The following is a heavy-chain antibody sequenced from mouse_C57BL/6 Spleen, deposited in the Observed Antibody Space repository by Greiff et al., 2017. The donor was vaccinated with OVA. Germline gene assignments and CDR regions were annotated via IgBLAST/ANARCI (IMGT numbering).Heavy chain of an antibody. J-gene: IGHJ1*03. Sequence: DVHLVESGGGLVQPGGSLKLSCAASGFTFSDYYMYWVRQTPEKRLEWVAYISNGGGSTYYPDTVKGRFTISRDNAKNTLYLQMSRLKSEDTAMYYCARGRGYSDVWGTGTTVTVSS. V-gene: IGHV5-12*01. CDR2: ISNGGGST. CDR3: ARGRGYSDV. CDR1: GFTFSDYY.